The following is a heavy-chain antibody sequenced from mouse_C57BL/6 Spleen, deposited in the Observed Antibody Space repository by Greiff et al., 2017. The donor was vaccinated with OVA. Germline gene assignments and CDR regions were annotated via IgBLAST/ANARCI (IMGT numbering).Heavy chain of an antibody. CDR3: ARNDYDGPWFAY. Sequence: EVQVVESGPGLVKPSQSLSLTCSVTGYSITSGYYWNWIRQFPGNKLEWMGYISYDGSNNYNPSLKNRISITRDTSKNQFFLKLNSVTTEDTATYYCARNDYDGPWFAYWGQGTLVTVSA. D-gene: IGHD2-4*01. CDR2: ISYDGSN. J-gene: IGHJ3*01. V-gene: IGHV3-6*01. CDR1: GYSITSGYY.